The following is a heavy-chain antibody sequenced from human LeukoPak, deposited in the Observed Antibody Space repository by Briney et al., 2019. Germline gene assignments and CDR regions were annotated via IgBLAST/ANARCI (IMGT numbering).Heavy chain of an antibody. Sequence: ASVKVSCKASGYTFTSYDINWVRQATGQGLELMGWMNPNSGNTGYAQKFQGRVTMTRNTSISTAYMELSSLRSEDTAVYYCARSDSSGYYYYDWFDPWGQGTLVTVSS. D-gene: IGHD3-22*01. V-gene: IGHV1-8*01. CDR3: ARSDSSGYYYYDWFDP. CDR2: MNPNSGNT. CDR1: GYTFTSYD. J-gene: IGHJ5*02.